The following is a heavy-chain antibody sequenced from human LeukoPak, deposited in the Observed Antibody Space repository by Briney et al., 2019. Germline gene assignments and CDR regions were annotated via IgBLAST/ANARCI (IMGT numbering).Heavy chain of an antibody. V-gene: IGHV1-46*01. D-gene: IGHD5-12*01. CDR2: INPSGGST. Sequence: EASVKVSCKASGYTFTSYYMHWVRQAPGQGLEWMGIINPSGGSTSYAQKFQGRVTMTRDTSTSTVYMELSSLRSEDTAVYYCARDPPATMGLDDAFDIWGQGTMVTVSS. CDR1: GYTFTSYY. CDR3: ARDPPATMGLDDAFDI. J-gene: IGHJ3*02.